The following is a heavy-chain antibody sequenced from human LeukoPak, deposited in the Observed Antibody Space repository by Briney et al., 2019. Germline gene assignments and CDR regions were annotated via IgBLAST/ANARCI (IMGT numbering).Heavy chain of an antibody. CDR3: AWGYSYDFHFDY. D-gene: IGHD5-18*01. Sequence: ASVKVSCKVSGYTLTELSMHWVRQAPGKGLEWMGGFDPEDGETIYAQKFQGRVTMTEDTSTDTAYMELSSLRSEDTAVYYCAWGYSYDFHFDYWGQGTLVTVSS. V-gene: IGHV1-24*01. CDR2: FDPEDGET. CDR1: GYTLTELS. J-gene: IGHJ4*02.